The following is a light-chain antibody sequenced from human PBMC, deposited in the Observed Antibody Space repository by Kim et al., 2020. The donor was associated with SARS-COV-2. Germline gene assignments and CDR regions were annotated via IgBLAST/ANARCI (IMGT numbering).Light chain of an antibody. CDR2: DVS. V-gene: IGLV2-14*04. Sequence: GQSITISCTGTSGDVGGYKYVSWYQQHPGKAPKLMIDDVSKRPSGVSNRFSGSKSGNTASLTISGLQAEDEADYYCSSYTSSSTYVFGTGTKVTVL. CDR1: SGDVGGYKY. CDR3: SSYTSSSTYV. J-gene: IGLJ1*01.